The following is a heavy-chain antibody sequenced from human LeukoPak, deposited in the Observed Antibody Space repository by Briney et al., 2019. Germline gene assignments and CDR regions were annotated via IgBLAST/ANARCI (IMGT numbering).Heavy chain of an antibody. CDR3: ARANYDILTGYQRRGYYFDY. Sequence: SETLSLTCTVSGGSISSYYWSWIRQPPGKGLEWIGYIYYSGSTNYNPSLKSRVTISVDTSKNQFSLKLSSVTAADTAVYYCARANYDILTGYQRRGYYFDYWGQGTLVTVSS. CDR2: IYYSGST. V-gene: IGHV4-59*01. CDR1: GGSISSYY. D-gene: IGHD3-9*01. J-gene: IGHJ4*02.